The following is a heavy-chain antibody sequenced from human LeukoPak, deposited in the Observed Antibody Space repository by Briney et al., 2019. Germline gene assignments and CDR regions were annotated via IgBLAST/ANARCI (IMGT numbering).Heavy chain of an antibody. Sequence: QTGGSLRLSCAASGFTFSSYGMHWVRQAPGKGLEWVAFIRYDGSNKYYADSVKGRFTISRDNAKNSLYLQMNSLRAEDMALYYCAKGEDDGYSGYVGRLNDAFDIWGQGTMVTVSS. CDR2: IRYDGSNK. D-gene: IGHD5-12*01. J-gene: IGHJ3*02. CDR1: GFTFSSYG. CDR3: AKGEDDGYSGYVGRLNDAFDI. V-gene: IGHV3-30*02.